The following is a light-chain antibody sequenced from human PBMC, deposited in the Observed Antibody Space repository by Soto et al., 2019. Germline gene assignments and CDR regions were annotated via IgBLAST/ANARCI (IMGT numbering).Light chain of an antibody. CDR3: QQYGSSPPWT. CDR1: QTVRNNY. J-gene: IGKJ1*01. Sequence: GLTQSAGTLALSAGERDTLSCRASQTVRNNYLAWYQQKPGQAPRLLIYDASSRATGIPDRFSGSVSGTDFTLTISRFEHEDFAVYYCQQYGSSPPWTFGQGTKVDIK. CDR2: DAS. V-gene: IGKV3-20*01.